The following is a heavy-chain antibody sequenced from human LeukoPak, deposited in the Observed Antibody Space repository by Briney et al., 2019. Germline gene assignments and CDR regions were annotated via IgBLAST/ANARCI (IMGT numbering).Heavy chain of an antibody. D-gene: IGHD3-10*01. CDR1: GFTFSTYA. Sequence: PGGSLRLSCAASGFTFSTYAMSCVRQAPGKGLDWVSGISASSDSTYYADSVKGRFTISRDNSKSTLYLQMNSLGAADTAVYYCARHVVRGSYGSGSYKHYYYYYGMDVWGQGTTVTVSS. J-gene: IGHJ6*02. V-gene: IGHV3-23*01. CDR3: ARHVVRGSYGSGSYKHYYYYYGMDV. CDR2: ISASSDST.